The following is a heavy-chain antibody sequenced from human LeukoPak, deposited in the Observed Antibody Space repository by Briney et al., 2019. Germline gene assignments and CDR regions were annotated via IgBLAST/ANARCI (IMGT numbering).Heavy chain of an antibody. J-gene: IGHJ4*02. V-gene: IGHV4-39*01. CDR2: IYYSGST. CDR3: ARHHPDDSSGYYYGLPLCY. CDR1: GGSISSSSYY. Sequence: SSETLSLTCTVSGGSISSSSYYWGWIRQPPGKGLEWIGSIYYSGSTYYNPSLKSRVTISVDTSKNQFSLKLNSVTAADTAVYYCARHHPDDSSGYYYGLPLCYWGQGTLVTVSS. D-gene: IGHD3-22*01.